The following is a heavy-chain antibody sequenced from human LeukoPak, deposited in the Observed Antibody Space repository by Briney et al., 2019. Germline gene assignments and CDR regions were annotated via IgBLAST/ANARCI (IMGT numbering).Heavy chain of an antibody. CDR1: GFTFSNYW. V-gene: IGHV3-7*01. D-gene: IGHD6-13*01. J-gene: IGHJ4*02. CDR3: ARVGYSSSWSPSDY. Sequence: GGSLRLSCAASGFTFSNYWMSWVRQAPGKGLEWVANIKDDGSGKYYVDSLKGRFTIFGDNAKNSLYLQMNSLRAEDTAVYYCARVGYSSSWSPSDYWGQGALVTVSS. CDR2: IKDDGSGK.